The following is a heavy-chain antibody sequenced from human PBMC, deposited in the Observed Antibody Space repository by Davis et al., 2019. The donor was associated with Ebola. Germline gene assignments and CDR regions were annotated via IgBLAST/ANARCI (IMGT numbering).Heavy chain of an antibody. D-gene: IGHD3-9*01. CDR3: ARVSPNFDWLLDFDY. Sequence: MPSETLSLTCTVSGYSISSGYYWGWIRQPPGKALEWIGSLYHSGDTYYNPSLKSRVTISVDTSKNQFSLKLGSVTAADTAVYYCARVSPNFDWLLDFDYWGQGTLVTVSS. CDR1: GYSISSGYY. CDR2: LYHSGDT. V-gene: IGHV4-38-2*02. J-gene: IGHJ4*02.